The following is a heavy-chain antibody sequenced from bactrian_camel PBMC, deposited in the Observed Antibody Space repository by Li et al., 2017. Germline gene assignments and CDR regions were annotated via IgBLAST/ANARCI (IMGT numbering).Heavy chain of an antibody. Sequence: VQLVESGGGSVQAGGSLRLSCTASGDIDSSNCMAWFRQASGKGREGVATIRSGTTRTNYADSVKGRFTIAQDNAKNTLYLQMDSLRAEDTAMYYCAAVRMRGFCALTWDDYDYWGHGTQVTVS. D-gene: IGHD5*01. J-gene: IGHJ4*01. CDR3: AAVRMRGFCALTWDDYDY. CDR1: GDIDSSNC. CDR2: IRSGTTRT. V-gene: IGHV3S1*01.